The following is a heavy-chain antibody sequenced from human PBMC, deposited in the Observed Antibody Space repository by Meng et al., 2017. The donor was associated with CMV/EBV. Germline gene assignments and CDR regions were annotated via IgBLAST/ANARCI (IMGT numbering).Heavy chain of an antibody. CDR3: ARDPPLLTSVKQFEGNWFDP. CDR1: FGSFA. CDR2: ISGSGYNT. Sequence: FGSFAMSWVRQAPGKGLEWVSTISGSGYNTYYADSVKGRFTISRDNSKNTLYLQMNSLRAEDTAVYYCARDPPLLTSVKQFEGNWFDPWGQGTLVTVSS. J-gene: IGHJ5*02. D-gene: IGHD4-17*01. V-gene: IGHV3-23*01.